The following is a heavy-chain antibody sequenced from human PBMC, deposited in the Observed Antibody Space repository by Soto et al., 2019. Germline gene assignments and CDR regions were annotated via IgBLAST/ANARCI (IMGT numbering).Heavy chain of an antibody. CDR1: ELTFSDYY. CDR3: GRGGGGGLFDP. D-gene: IGHD2-15*01. J-gene: IGHJ5*02. Sequence: LRLSCAASELTFSDYYMIWLSQAPGKGLEWLSYISPGSRYPAYAHSVKGRFTISRDNAKRSLYLQMMSLTAEDTDIYYCGRGGGGGLFDPWGQGTMVSVSS. CDR2: ISPGSRYP. V-gene: IGHV3-11*06.